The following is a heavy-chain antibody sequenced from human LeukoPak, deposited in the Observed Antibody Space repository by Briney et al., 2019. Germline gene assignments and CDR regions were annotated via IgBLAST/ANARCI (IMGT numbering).Heavy chain of an antibody. Sequence: ASVKVSCKASGYTFTSYFMHWVRQAPGQGLDWMGIINPSGGSTSYAQKFQGRVTMTRDTSTSTVYMELSSLRSEDTAVYYCAKDRVAHFFYWYFDLWGRGALVTVSS. J-gene: IGHJ2*01. CDR3: AKDRVAHFFYWYFDL. V-gene: IGHV1-46*01. CDR1: GYTFTSYF. D-gene: IGHD5-12*01. CDR2: INPSGGST.